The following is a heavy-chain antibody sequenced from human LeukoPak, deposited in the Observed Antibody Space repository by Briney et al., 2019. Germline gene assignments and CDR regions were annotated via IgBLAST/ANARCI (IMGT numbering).Heavy chain of an antibody. CDR3: ARETAMVPDH. V-gene: IGHV3-33*01. Sequence: GGSLRLSCAASGFTFRSYGMHWVRQAPGKGLEWVAVIWYDGSNKHYADSVKGRFTISRDNSKNTLYLQMNSLRAEDTAVYYCARETAMVPDHWGQGTLVTGSS. D-gene: IGHD5-18*01. CDR2: IWYDGSNK. J-gene: IGHJ5*02. CDR1: GFTFRSYG.